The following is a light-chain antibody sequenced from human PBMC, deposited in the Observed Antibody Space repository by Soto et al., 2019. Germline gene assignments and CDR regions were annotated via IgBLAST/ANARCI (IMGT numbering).Light chain of an antibody. CDR2: DVS. CDR1: SSDVGGYND. V-gene: IGLV2-14*01. Sequence: QSALTQPASVSGSPGQSITISCTGTSSDVGGYNDVSWYQQHPGKAPKLMIYDVSNRPSGVSNRFSVSKSGNTASLTISGLHAEDEDDYDCSSYRSRSVLFGGGTQLTVL. J-gene: IGLJ2*01. CDR3: SSYRSRSVL.